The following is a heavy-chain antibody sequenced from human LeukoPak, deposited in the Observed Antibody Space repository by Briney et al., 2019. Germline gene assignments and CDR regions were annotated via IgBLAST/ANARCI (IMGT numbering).Heavy chain of an antibody. CDR2: IYATGST. Sequence: SETLSLTCTVSGASNSSYYWSWIRQPAGKGLEWIGRIYATGSTNYNPSLESRVTMSVDTSKNHLSLKVTSVTAADTAVYYCAREFSTNWFDPWGQGTLVTVSS. V-gene: IGHV4-4*07. CDR3: AREFSTNWFDP. CDR1: GASNSSYY. J-gene: IGHJ5*02.